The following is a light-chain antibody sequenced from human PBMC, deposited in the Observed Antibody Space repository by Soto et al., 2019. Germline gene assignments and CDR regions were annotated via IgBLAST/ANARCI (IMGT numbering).Light chain of an antibody. CDR1: QSVSSSY. CDR3: QQYGSSPPIT. CDR2: GAS. V-gene: IGKV3-20*01. J-gene: IGKJ5*01. Sequence: EIVLTQSPGTLYLSPGERATLSCRASQSVSSSYLAWYQQKLGQAPRLLIYGASSRATGIPDRFSGSGSGTDFTLTISRLEPEDFAMYYCQQYGSSPPITFGQGTRLEIK.